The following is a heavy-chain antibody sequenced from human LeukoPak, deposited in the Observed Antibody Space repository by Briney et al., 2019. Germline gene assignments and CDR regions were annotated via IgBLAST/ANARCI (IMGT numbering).Heavy chain of an antibody. D-gene: IGHD3-10*01. CDR1: GGTFSSYA. V-gene: IGHV1-69*06. CDR2: IIPIFGTA. J-gene: IGHJ3*02. Sequence: ASVKVSCKASGGTFSSYAISWVRQAPGQGLEWMGGIIPIFGTANYAQKFQGRVRITADKSTSTAYMELSSLRSEDTAVYYCARGDYYGSGSYAYAFDIWGQGTMVTVSS. CDR3: ARGDYYGSGSYAYAFDI.